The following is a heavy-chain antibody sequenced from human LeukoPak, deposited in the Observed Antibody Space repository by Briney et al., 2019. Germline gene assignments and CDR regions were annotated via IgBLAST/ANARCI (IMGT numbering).Heavy chain of an antibody. D-gene: IGHD3-9*01. Sequence: GGSLRLSCAASGFTFSSYAMSWVRQAPGKGLEWVSAISGSGGSTYYADSVKGRFTISRDNSKNTLCLQMNSLRAEDTAVYYCARDLAPRLRYFDWSILTGDAFDIWGQGTMVTVSS. CDR2: ISGSGGST. V-gene: IGHV3-23*01. J-gene: IGHJ3*02. CDR3: ARDLAPRLRYFDWSILTGDAFDI. CDR1: GFTFSSYA.